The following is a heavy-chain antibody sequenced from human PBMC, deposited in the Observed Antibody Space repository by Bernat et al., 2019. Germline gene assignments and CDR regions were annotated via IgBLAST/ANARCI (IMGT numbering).Heavy chain of an antibody. J-gene: IGHJ6*02. CDR3: ARDQDSSGWFEGHYYYYGMDV. CDR1: GFTFSSYS. CDR2: ISSSSSTI. V-gene: IGHV3-48*01. D-gene: IGHD6-19*01. Sequence: EVQLVESGGGLVQPGGSLILSCAASGFTFSSYSMNWVRQAPGKGLEWVSYISSSSSTIYYADSVKGRFTISRDNAKNSLYLQMNSLRAEDTAVYYCARDQDSSGWFEGHYYYYGMDVWGQGTTVTVSS.